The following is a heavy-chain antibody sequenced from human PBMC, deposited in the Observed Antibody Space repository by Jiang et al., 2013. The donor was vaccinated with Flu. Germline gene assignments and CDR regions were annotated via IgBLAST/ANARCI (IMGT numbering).Heavy chain of an antibody. CDR3: ARSLKGKQWLAGYYFDY. Sequence: TCTVSGGSISSYYWSXIRQPQGRDWSGLGISITVGGTNYNPSLKSRVTISVDTSKNQFSLKLSSVTAADTAVYYCARSLKGKQWLAGYYFDYWGQGTLVTVSS. J-gene: IGHJ4*02. CDR1: GGSISSYY. D-gene: IGHD6-19*01. CDR2: SITVGGT. V-gene: IGHV4-59*01.